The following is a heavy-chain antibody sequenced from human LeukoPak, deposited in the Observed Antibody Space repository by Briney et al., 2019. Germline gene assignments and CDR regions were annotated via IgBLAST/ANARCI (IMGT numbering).Heavy chain of an antibody. D-gene: IGHD2-21*02. Sequence: SSETLSLTCAVSGYSISSGYYWGWIRQPPGKGLEWIGSIYDGGNPYYNPSLKSRVTISVDRSKNQFSLKLNSVTAADTAVYYWAREDGDCVKDCWGQGTLVTVS. J-gene: IGHJ4*02. V-gene: IGHV4-38-2*02. CDR3: AREDGDCVKDC. CDR2: IYDGGNP. CDR1: GYSISSGYY.